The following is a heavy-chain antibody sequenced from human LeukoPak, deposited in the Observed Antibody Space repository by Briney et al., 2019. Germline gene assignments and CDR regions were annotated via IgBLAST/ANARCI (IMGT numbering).Heavy chain of an antibody. CDR1: GFTFSSYA. J-gene: IGHJ3*02. CDR3: AKECRDDYNLVAFDIWGPVAFDI. V-gene: IGHV3-23*01. CDR2: ISGSGGST. D-gene: IGHD5-24*01. Sequence: GGSLRLSCAASGFTFSSYAMSWVRQAPGKGLEWVSAISGSGGSTYYADSVKGRFTISRDNSKNTLYLHMNSLRAEDTAVYYCAKECRDDYNLVAFDIWGPVAFDIWGQGTMVTVSS.